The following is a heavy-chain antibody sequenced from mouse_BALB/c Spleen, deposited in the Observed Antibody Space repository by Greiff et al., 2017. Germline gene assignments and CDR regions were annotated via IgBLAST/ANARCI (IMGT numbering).Heavy chain of an antibody. CDR1: GYTFTSYV. J-gene: IGHJ4*01. Sequence: EVKLQQSGPELVKPGASVKMSCKASGYTFTSYVMHWVKQKPGQGLEWIGYINPYNDGTKYNEKFKGKATLTSDKSSSTAYMELSSLTSEDSAVYYCARKAAGTGEYYAMDYWGQGTSVTVSS. V-gene: IGHV1-14*01. D-gene: IGHD4-1*01. CDR3: ARKAAGTGEYYAMDY. CDR2: INPYNDGT.